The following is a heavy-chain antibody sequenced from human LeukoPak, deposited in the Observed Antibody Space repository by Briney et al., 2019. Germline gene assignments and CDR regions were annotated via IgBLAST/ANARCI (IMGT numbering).Heavy chain of an antibody. Sequence: PGGSLRLSCAASGFTFSSYGMHWVRQAPGKGLEWVAFIRYDGSNKYYADSVKGRFTISRDNSKNTLYLQMNSLRAEDTAVYYCVTLATTGGAFDIWGQGTMVTVSS. D-gene: IGHD1-14*01. CDR1: GFTFSSYG. CDR3: VTLATTGGAFDI. CDR2: IRYDGSNK. J-gene: IGHJ3*02. V-gene: IGHV3-30*02.